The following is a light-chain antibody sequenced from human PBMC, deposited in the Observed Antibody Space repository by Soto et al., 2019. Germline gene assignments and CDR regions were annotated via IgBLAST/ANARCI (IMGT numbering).Light chain of an antibody. V-gene: IGKV1-6*01. CDR3: LQDHGDSWT. CDR1: QGISSY. J-gene: IGKJ5*01. CDR2: AAS. Sequence: AIQLTQSPSSLSASVGDRVTITCRASQGISSYLAWYQQKPGQAPKLLIYAASNLYTGVPSRFSGSRSGTEFTLTISSLQPEDFASYYRLQDHGDSWTFGQGTRLEIK.